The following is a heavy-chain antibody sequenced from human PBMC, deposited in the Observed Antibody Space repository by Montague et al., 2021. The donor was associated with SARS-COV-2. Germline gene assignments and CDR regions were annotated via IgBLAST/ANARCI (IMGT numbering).Heavy chain of an antibody. D-gene: IGHD4-17*01. V-gene: IGHV4-61*02. CDR1: GGSIRSGSYY. J-gene: IGHJ6*02. Sequence: TLSLTCTVSGGSIRSGSYYWSWIRQPAGEGLEWIGRIYSSGSTNYNPSLKSRVTMSVDTSKNQFSLKVSSVTAADTAVYYCARDYGDYSYYYGLDVWGQGTTVTVSS. CDR3: ARDYGDYSYYYGLDV. CDR2: IYSSGST.